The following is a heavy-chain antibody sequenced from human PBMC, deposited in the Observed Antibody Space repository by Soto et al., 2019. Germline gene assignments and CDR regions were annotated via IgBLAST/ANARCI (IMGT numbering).Heavy chain of an antibody. Sequence: QVQLVQSGAEVKKPGSSVKVSCKASGGTFSSYTISWVRQAPGQGLEWMGRIIPILGIANYAQKFQGRVTITADKSTSIADMELSSLRSEDTAGYYCAREGAAGPFYYYYGMDVWGQGTTVTVSS. CDR1: GGTFSSYT. V-gene: IGHV1-69*08. CDR2: IIPILGIA. J-gene: IGHJ6*02. D-gene: IGHD6-13*01. CDR3: AREGAAGPFYYYYGMDV.